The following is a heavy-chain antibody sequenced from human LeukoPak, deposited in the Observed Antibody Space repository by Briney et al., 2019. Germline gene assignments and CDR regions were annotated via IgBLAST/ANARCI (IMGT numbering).Heavy chain of an antibody. D-gene: IGHD3-10*01. CDR2: INHSGST. CDR3: ARGTRLRYYYGSGSFHY. CDR1: GGSFSGYY. V-gene: IGHV4-34*01. Sequence: PSETLSLTCAVYGGSFSGYYWNWIRQSPGKGLEWIGEINHSGSTNYNPSLKSRVTISVDTSKNQFSLKLSSATAADTAVYYCARGTRLRYYYGSGSFHYWGQGTLVTVSS. J-gene: IGHJ4*02.